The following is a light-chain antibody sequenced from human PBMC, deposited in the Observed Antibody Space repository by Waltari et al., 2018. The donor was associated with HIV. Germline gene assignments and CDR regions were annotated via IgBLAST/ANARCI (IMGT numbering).Light chain of an antibody. CDR2: KDT. J-gene: IGLJ3*02. V-gene: IGLV3-25*03. CDR1: ALPKQY. CDR3: LSADTSVTWV. Sequence: SYELTQPHSVSVSPGQTARITCSGDALPKQYAYWYQQKPGQAPVLVIYKDTERPSGIPERFSGSSSGTTVTLTISGVQAEDDADYYCLSADTSVTWVFGGGTKLTVL.